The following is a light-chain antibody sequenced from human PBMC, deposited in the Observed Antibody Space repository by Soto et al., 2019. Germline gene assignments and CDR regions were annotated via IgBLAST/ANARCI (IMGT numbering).Light chain of an antibody. CDR1: QSISSW. CDR3: QQYNTEWT. Sequence: DIQMTQSPSNLSTSVGDRVTITCRASQSISSWLAWYQQKPGKAPKLLIYDASSLESGVPSRFSGSGSGTEFTLTISSLQPDDFATYYCQQYNTEWTFGQGTKV. CDR2: DAS. V-gene: IGKV1-5*01. J-gene: IGKJ1*01.